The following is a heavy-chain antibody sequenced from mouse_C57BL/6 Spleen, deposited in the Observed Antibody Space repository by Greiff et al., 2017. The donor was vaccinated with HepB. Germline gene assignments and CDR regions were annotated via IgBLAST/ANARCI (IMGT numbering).Heavy chain of an antibody. CDR2: IYPGSGST. D-gene: IGHD1-1*01. J-gene: IGHJ4*01. CDR3: ARNSHYYGSSYDYAMDD. Sequence: QVQLQQPGAELVKPGASVKMSCKASGYTFTSYWITWVKQRPGQGLEWIGDIYPGSGSTNYNEKFKSKATLTVDTSSSTAYMQLSSLTSEDSAVYYCARNSHYYGSSYDYAMDDWGQGTSVTVSS. CDR1: GYTFTSYW. V-gene: IGHV1-55*01.